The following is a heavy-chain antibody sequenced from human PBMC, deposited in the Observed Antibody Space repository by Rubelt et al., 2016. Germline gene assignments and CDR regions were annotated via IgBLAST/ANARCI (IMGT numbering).Heavy chain of an antibody. V-gene: IGHV1-18*01. CDR2: ISAYNGNT. CDR1: GYTFTSYG. CDR3: ARDRIRIAARQGWYFDL. J-gene: IGHJ2*01. Sequence: QVQLVQSGAEVKKPGASVKVSCKASGYTFTSYGISWVRQAPGQGLEWMGWISAYNGNTNYAQKPQGRVTMTTATSTRTAYMERRSLGSDDTAGYYGARDRIRIAARQGWYFDLWGRGTLVTVSS. D-gene: IGHD6-6*01.